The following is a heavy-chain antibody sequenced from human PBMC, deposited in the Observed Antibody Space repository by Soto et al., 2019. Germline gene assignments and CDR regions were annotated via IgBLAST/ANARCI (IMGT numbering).Heavy chain of an antibody. J-gene: IGHJ6*02. Sequence: LSLTCAVYGGSFIGYYWSWIRQPPGKGLEWIGEINHSGSTNYNPSLKSRVTISVDSPKSQFSLKLSSVTAEDTAVYYCAKDLCDFWSGYCLVYGMDVWGQGTTVTVSS. CDR3: AKDLCDFWSGYCLVYGMDV. CDR1: GGSFIGYY. CDR2: INHSGST. D-gene: IGHD3-3*01. V-gene: IGHV4-34*01.